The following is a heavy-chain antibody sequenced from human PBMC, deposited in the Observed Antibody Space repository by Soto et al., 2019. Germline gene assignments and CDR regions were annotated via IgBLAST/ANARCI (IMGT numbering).Heavy chain of an antibody. J-gene: IGHJ4*02. CDR2: FDPEDGET. V-gene: IGHV1-24*01. CDR1: GYTLAELS. Sequence: ASVKVSCKVSGYTLAELSMHWVRQAPGKGLEWMGSFDPEDGETIYAQKFQGRVTMTEDTSTDTAYMELSSLRSEDTAVYYCATAGRRYSGYDYTDYWGQGTLVTVSS. D-gene: IGHD5-12*01. CDR3: ATAGRRYSGYDYTDY.